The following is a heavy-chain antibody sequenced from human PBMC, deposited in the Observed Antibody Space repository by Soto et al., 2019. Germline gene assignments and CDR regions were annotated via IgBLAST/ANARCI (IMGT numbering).Heavy chain of an antibody. CDR2: FFYTGST. V-gene: IGHV4-61*03. Sequence: QVQLQESGPGLVKSSETLSLTCTVSGGSVSSEHYYWNWIRQAPGKGLEWIGYFFYTGSTNYNPSLDSRLTMSVDMSKNHFSLKLSSVTAADTAVYYCAGGTDGKKVAYWGQGTLVTVSS. CDR1: GGSVSSEHYY. CDR3: AGGTDGKKVAY. J-gene: IGHJ4*02. D-gene: IGHD5-12*01.